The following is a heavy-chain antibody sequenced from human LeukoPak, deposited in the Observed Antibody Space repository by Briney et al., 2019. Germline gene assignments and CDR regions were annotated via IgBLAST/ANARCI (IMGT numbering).Heavy chain of an antibody. CDR1: GFTFSDYY. V-gene: IGHV3-11*01. Sequence: GGSLRLSCAASGFTFSDYYMTWIRQAPGKGLEWVSYISSGGSTIYYADSVKGRFTISRDNAKNSLYLQMNSLRAEDTAVYYCAKVGSEKGSGSFLTGPARIDYWGQGTLVTVSS. J-gene: IGHJ4*02. CDR2: ISSGGSTI. CDR3: AKVGSEKGSGSFLTGPARIDY. D-gene: IGHD3-10*01.